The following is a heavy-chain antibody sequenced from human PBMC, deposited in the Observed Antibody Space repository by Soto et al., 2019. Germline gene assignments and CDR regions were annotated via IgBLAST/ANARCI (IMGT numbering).Heavy chain of an antibody. CDR1: GGTFSSYA. V-gene: IGHV1-69*13. CDR2: IIPIFGTA. Sequence: ASVKVSCKASGGTFSSYAISWVRQAPGQGLEWMGGIIPIFGTANYAQKFQGRVTITADESTSTAYMELSSLRSEDTAVYYCARGPGIVLAKTYYYYGMDVWRHATQVTV. D-gene: IGHD1-26*01. CDR3: ARGPGIVLAKTYYYYGMDV. J-gene: IGHJ6*02.